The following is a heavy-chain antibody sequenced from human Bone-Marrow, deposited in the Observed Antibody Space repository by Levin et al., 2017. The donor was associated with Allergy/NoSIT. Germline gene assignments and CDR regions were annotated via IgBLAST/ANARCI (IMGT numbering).Heavy chain of an antibody. Sequence: HGESLKISCAASGFTFSSYSMNWVRQAPGKGLEWVSSISSSSSYIYYADSVKGRFTISRDNAKNSLYLQMNSLRAEDTAVYYCARDGNYAAFYYYYYMDVWGKGTTVTVSS. CDR3: ARDGNYAAFYYYYYMDV. CDR1: GFTFSSYS. V-gene: IGHV3-21*01. D-gene: IGHD4-11*01. CDR2: ISSSSSYI. J-gene: IGHJ6*03.